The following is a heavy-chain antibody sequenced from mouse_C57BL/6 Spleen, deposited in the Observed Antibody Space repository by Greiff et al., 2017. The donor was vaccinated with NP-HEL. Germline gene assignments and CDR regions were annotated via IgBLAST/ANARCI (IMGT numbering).Heavy chain of an antibody. CDR1: GFTFSDYG. CDR3: ARGYDGYLAWFAY. V-gene: IGHV5-17*01. Sequence: EVKVEESGGGLVKPGGSLKLSCAASGFTFSDYGMHWVRQAPEKGLEWVAYISSGSSTIYYADTVKGRFTIARDNAKNTLFLQMNSLSSEDTAMYYGARGYDGYLAWFAYWGQGTLVTVSA. J-gene: IGHJ3*01. D-gene: IGHD2-3*01. CDR2: ISSGSSTI.